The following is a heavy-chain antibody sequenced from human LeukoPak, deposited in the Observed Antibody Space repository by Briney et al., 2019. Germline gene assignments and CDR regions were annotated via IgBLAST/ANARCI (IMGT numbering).Heavy chain of an antibody. Sequence: GGSLRLSCAASGFTFSSYGMSWVRQAPGKGLEWVSGMSGSGGNTYYADSVKGRFTISRDNSKNTLYVQMNSLSAEDTGIYYCAKSLYQLLDHFDSWGQGTLVTVSS. CDR3: AKSLYQLLDHFDS. J-gene: IGHJ4*02. V-gene: IGHV3-23*01. CDR1: GFTFSSYG. D-gene: IGHD2-2*02. CDR2: MSGSGGNT.